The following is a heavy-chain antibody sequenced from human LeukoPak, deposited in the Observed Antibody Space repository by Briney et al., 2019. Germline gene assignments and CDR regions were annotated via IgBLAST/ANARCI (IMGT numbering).Heavy chain of an antibody. CDR3: ARVVQRGYSCGLQLDY. Sequence: SVKVSCKASGGTFSSYAISWVRQAPGQGLEWMGRIIPIFGTANYAQKFQGRVTITADKSTSTAYMELSSLRSEDTAVYYCARVVQRGYSCGLQLDYWGQGTLVTVSS. V-gene: IGHV1-69*06. CDR1: GGTFSSYA. D-gene: IGHD5-18*01. CDR2: IIPIFGTA. J-gene: IGHJ4*02.